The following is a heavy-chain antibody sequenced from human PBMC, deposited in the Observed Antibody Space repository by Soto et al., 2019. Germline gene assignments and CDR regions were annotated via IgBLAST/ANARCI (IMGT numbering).Heavy chain of an antibody. D-gene: IGHD6-19*01. CDR3: APPPRQWLVLS. J-gene: IGHJ4*02. CDR1: GFTFSSYA. Sequence: EVQLLESGGGLVQPGGSLRLSCAASGFTFSSYAMSWVRQAPGKGLEWVSAISGSGGSTYYADSVKGRFTISRDNSKDTLYLQMNSLRAEDTAVYYCAPPPRQWLVLSWGQGTLVTVYS. V-gene: IGHV3-23*01. CDR2: ISGSGGST.